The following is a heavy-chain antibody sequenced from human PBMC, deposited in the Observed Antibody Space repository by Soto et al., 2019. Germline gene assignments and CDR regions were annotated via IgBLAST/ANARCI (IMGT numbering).Heavy chain of an antibody. Sequence: EVKLVESGGGLVQPGGSLRLSCTASGFTFSGYWKHWVRQAPGKGLVWVSRINSDGTTTKYADALKGRFTVSRDNAKNTLYLQMNSLRAEDTAVYYCARGGDSSGYSHFDNWGQGNLVTVSS. CDR1: GFTFSGYW. CDR2: INSDGTTT. D-gene: IGHD3-22*01. J-gene: IGHJ4*02. V-gene: IGHV3-74*03. CDR3: ARGGDSSGYSHFDN.